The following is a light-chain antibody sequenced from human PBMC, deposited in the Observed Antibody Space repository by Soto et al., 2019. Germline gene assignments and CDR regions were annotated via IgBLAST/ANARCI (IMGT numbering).Light chain of an antibody. CDR3: QQYSTYPLT. Sequence: DIQMTQSASTLSASMGDRVTITCGASQSITTFLAWYQQKPGKAPQILIYDASKLEPGVPSRLSGGGYGTEFNLTISSLQPDDFATYYCQQYSTYPLTFGGGTKVDIK. CDR1: QSITTF. V-gene: IGKV1-5*01. CDR2: DAS. J-gene: IGKJ4*01.